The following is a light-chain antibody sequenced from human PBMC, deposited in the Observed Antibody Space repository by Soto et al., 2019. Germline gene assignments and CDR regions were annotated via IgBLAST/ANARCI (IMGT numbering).Light chain of an antibody. CDR2: DAS. J-gene: IGKJ4*01. CDR1: QSVTNY. V-gene: IGKV3-11*01. CDR3: QQFATSPLT. Sequence: EIFLTQSPDTLSLSPGERATLSCRASQSVTNYIAWYQQRPGQAPRLLIYDASNRATGVPARFSGSGSGTDFTLTISRLEPEDFAVYYCQQFATSPLTFGGGTKVEIK.